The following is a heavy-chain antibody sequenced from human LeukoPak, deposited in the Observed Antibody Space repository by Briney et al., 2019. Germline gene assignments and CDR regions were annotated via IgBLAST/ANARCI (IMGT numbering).Heavy chain of an antibody. CDR3: ASSSWVQSYFDY. D-gene: IGHD3-16*01. CDR1: GGSISSGGYY. Sequence: SETLSLTCTVSGGSISSGGYYWSWIRQHPGKGLEWIGNIYYSGSTYYNPSLKSRVTISVDTSKNQFSLKLSSVTAADTAVYYCASSSWVQSYFDYWGQGTLVTVSS. CDR2: IYYSGST. J-gene: IGHJ4*02. V-gene: IGHV4-31*03.